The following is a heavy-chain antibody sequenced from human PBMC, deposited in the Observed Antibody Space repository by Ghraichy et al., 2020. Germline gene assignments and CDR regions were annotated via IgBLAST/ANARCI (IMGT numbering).Heavy chain of an antibody. J-gene: IGHJ5*02. CDR3: ARGGATIGNWFDP. CDR2: INHSGST. V-gene: IGHV4-34*01. Sequence: SETLSPTCAVYGESFSGYYWSWIRQPPGKGLEWIGEINHSGSTNNNPSLKSRVTISVDTSKNQFSLKLSSVTAADTAVYYCARGGATIGNWFDPWGQGTLVTVSS. D-gene: IGHD5-12*01. CDR1: GESFSGYY.